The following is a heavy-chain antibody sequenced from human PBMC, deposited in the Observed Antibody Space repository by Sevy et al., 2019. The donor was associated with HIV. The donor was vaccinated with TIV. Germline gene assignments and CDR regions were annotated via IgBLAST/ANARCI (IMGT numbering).Heavy chain of an antibody. J-gene: IGHJ6*02. D-gene: IGHD3-10*01. CDR1: GDSISGYY. V-gene: IGHV4-59*01. CDR2: IYYSGNT. Sequence: SDTLSLTCTVSGDSISGYYWSWIRQPPGKGLEWIGYIYYSGNTNYNPSLKSRVTISVDTSKNPFSLKLSSVTAADTAIYYCARAYQYYYYGMGVWGQGTTVTVSS. CDR3: ARAYQYYYYGMGV.